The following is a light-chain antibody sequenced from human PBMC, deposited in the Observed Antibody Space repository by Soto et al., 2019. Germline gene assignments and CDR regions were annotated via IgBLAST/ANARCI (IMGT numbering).Light chain of an antibody. CDR1: SSDVGDYNY. Sequence: QSVLTQPPSASGSPGQSVTISCTGTSSDVGDYNYVSWYQQHPGKAPKLMIYEVSKRPSGVPDRFSGSKSVNTASLTVSGLQADDEAEYYCSSYAGSNNYVFGSGTKLTVL. J-gene: IGLJ1*01. CDR3: SSYAGSNNYV. V-gene: IGLV2-8*01. CDR2: EVS.